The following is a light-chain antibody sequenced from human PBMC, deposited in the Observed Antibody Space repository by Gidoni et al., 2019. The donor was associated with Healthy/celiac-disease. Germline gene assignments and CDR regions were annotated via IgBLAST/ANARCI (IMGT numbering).Light chain of an antibody. CDR1: SSDVGGYNY. CDR2: EVS. J-gene: IGLJ2*01. CDR3: SSYAGSNNLV. V-gene: IGLV2-8*01. Sequence: QSALTQPPSASGSPGQSVTISCTGTSSDVGGYNYVSWYQQHPGKAPTLMIYEVSKRPSGVPDRFFGSKSGNTASLTVSGLQAEDEADYYCSSYAGSNNLVFGGGTKLTVL.